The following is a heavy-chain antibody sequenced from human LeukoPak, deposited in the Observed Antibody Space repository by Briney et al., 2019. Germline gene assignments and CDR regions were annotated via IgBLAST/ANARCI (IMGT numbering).Heavy chain of an antibody. CDR2: ISYDGSNK. CDR3: AKDHPDSSGWYEGYFDY. CDR1: GFTFSSYG. D-gene: IGHD6-19*01. Sequence: GGSLRLSCAASGFTFSSYGMHWVRQAPGKGLEWVAVISYDGSNKYYADSVKGRFTISRDNSKNTLYLQMNSLRAEDTAVYYCAKDHPDSSGWYEGYFDYWGQGTLVTVSS. V-gene: IGHV3-33*05. J-gene: IGHJ4*02.